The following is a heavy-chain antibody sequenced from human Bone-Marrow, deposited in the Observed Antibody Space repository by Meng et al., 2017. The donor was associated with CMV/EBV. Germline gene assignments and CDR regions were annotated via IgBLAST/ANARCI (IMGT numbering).Heavy chain of an antibody. CDR3: ARDLGGVDFGVVRGDYYGMDV. CDR2: IWYDDGNNK. Sequence: GESLKISCAASGFTFSNYGMHWVRRAPGKGLEWVAVIWYDDGNNKDYADSVKGRFTISRDNSESTVYLQMNSLRAEDTAVYYCARDLGGVDFGVVRGDYYGMDVWGQGTTVTVSS. V-gene: IGHV3-33*01. CDR1: GFTFSNYG. J-gene: IGHJ6*02. D-gene: IGHD3-3*01.